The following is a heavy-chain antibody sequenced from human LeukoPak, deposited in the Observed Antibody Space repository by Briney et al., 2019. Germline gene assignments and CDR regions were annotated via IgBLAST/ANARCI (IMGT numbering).Heavy chain of an antibody. V-gene: IGHV6-1*01. Sequence: PSQTLSLTCAISGDSVSRNRTAWNWIRQSLSRGLEWLGRTYYRSKWYNDYAVSVKSRITINADTSKNQFSLQLNSVTPEDTAVYYCARDKPLWFGELLHAYYYFYMDVWGKGTTVTISS. CDR3: ARDKPLWFGELLHAYYYFYMDV. CDR1: GDSVSRNRTA. D-gene: IGHD3-10*01. CDR2: TYYRSKWYN. J-gene: IGHJ6*03.